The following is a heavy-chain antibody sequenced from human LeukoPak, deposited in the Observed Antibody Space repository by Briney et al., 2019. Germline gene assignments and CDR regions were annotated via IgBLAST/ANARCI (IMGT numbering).Heavy chain of an antibody. Sequence: GGSLRLSCAASGFTFSSYSMNWVRQAPGKGLEWVSYISSSSSTIYYADSVKGRFTISRDNAKNSLYLQMNSLRAEDTAVYYCARGHYYDSSGYYGPDVYWGQGTLVTVSS. J-gene: IGHJ4*02. CDR1: GFTFSSYS. CDR3: ARGHYYDSSGYYGPDVY. CDR2: ISSSSSTI. D-gene: IGHD3-22*01. V-gene: IGHV3-48*04.